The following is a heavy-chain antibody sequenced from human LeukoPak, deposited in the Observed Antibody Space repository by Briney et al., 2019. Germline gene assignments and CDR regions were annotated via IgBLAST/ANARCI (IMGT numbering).Heavy chain of an antibody. D-gene: IGHD5-12*01. V-gene: IGHV3-23*01. CDR1: GVTFYNYT. Sequence: GGALRVSCAASGVTFYNYTMSCGRQAPGRGLEWGSHIFASSGATFYADSVKGRFTISRDHSKNTLYLQMNSLRDEDTALYYCAKGGYDYIEVGYFDSWGQGTLVTVSA. CDR3: AKGGYDYIEVGYFDS. CDR2: IFASSGAT. J-gene: IGHJ4*02.